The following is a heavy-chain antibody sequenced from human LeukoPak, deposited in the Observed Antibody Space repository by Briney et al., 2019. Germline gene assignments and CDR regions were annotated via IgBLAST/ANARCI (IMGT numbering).Heavy chain of an antibody. Sequence: PSETLSLTCTVSGGSISSHYLSWIRQPPGKGLEWIGYIYYRGSTNYNTSLKSRVTISVDTSKNQFSLKLSSVTAADTAVYYCARIGDFWSKYYYYYYMDVWGKGTTVTVSS. CDR1: GGSISSHY. CDR2: IYYRGST. V-gene: IGHV4-59*11. CDR3: ARIGDFWSKYYYYYYMDV. D-gene: IGHD3-3*01. J-gene: IGHJ6*03.